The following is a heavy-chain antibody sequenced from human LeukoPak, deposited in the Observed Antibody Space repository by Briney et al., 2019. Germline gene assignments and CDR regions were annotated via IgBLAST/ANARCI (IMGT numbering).Heavy chain of an antibody. CDR1: GFTFSNAW. Sequence: GGSLRLSCAASGFTFSNAWMSWVRQAPGKGLEWVSSISSSSSYIYYADSVKGRFTISRDNAKNSLYLQMNSLRAEDTAVYYCARARYYYDRDAFDIWGQGTMVTVSS. CDR3: ARARYYYDRDAFDI. V-gene: IGHV3-21*01. D-gene: IGHD3-22*01. CDR2: ISSSSSYI. J-gene: IGHJ3*02.